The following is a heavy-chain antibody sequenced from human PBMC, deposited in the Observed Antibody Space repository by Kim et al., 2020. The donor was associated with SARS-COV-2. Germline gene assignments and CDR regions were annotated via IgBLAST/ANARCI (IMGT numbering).Heavy chain of an antibody. V-gene: IGHV3-23*01. CDR3: AKGSSGGRPYYFDY. J-gene: IGHJ4*02. CDR2: ITGSGGDT. D-gene: IGHD2-15*01. Sequence: GGSLRLSCAAYGFTFSNYAMSWVRRAPGEGLAWVSAITGSGGDTYYADSVKGRFTISRDNSKNTLFLQMNSLRADDTAVYYCAKGSSGGRPYYFDYWGQGTLVTVSS. CDR1: GFTFSNYA.